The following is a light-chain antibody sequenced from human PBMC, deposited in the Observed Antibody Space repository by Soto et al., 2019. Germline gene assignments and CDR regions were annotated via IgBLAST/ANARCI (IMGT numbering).Light chain of an antibody. V-gene: IGLV2-14*01. Sequence: QSALTQPASVSGSPGQSITISCTGTSSDVGGYNFVSWYQQHPGKPPKLIIYAVNNRPSGVSDRFSASKSGNTASLTISGLQAEDEADYYSSSYTVSTTLVLFGGGTKLTVL. CDR1: SSDVGGYNF. CDR3: SSYTVSTTLVL. J-gene: IGLJ3*02. CDR2: AVN.